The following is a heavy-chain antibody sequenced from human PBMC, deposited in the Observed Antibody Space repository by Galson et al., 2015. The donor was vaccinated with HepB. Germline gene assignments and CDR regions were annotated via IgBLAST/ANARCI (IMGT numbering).Heavy chain of an antibody. Sequence: SLRLSCAGSGFNFGHYAMSWFRQAPGKGLEWVSLIRSKAYGGTADYAASVRGRFSISRDDSKSIAYLRMNSLKIEDTAVYYCSTTLWFGDLFPFDCWGQGSLVAVSS. J-gene: IGHJ4*02. CDR1: GFNFGHYA. CDR2: IRSKAYGGTA. V-gene: IGHV3-49*03. CDR3: STTLWFGDLFPFDC. D-gene: IGHD3-10*01.